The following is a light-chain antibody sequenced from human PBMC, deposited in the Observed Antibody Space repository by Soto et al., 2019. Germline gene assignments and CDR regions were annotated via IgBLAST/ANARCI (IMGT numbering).Light chain of an antibody. CDR3: QQFGNWPLT. CDR1: QSISDK. CDR2: YAS. Sequence: EIVMTQSPATLSVSPGERATLSCRASQSISDKLAWYQQKPGQAPRLLIFYASTSATGIPARFSGSGSGTEFTLTISPLQSEDFAVYYCQQFGNWPLTFGGGTNVEMK. V-gene: IGKV3-15*01. J-gene: IGKJ4*01.